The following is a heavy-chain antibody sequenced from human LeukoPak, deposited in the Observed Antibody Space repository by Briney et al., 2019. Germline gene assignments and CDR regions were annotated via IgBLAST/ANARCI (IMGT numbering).Heavy chain of an antibody. V-gene: IGHV7-4-1*02. Sequence: ASVKVSCKASGYTFTSYAMNWVRQAPGQGLEWMGWINTNTGNPTYAQGFTGRFVFSLDTSVSTAYLQISSLKAEDTAVYYCARAGIVVVVAATGLDAFDIWGQGIMVTVSS. CDR3: ARAGIVVVVAATGLDAFDI. CDR1: GYTFTSYA. CDR2: INTNTGNP. D-gene: IGHD2-15*01. J-gene: IGHJ3*02.